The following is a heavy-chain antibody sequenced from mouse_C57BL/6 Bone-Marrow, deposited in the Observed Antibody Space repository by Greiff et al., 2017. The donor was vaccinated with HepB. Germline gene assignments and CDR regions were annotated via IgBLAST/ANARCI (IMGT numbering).Heavy chain of an antibody. CDR1: GYAFSSSW. D-gene: IGHD1-2*01. V-gene: IGHV1-82*01. Sequence: QVQLQQSGPELVKPGASVKISCKASGYAFSSSWMNWVNQRPGKGLEWIGRIYPGDGDTNYNGKFKGKATLTADKSSSTAYMQLSSLTSEDSAVYFCARLLRRGYFDVWGTGTTVTVTS. CDR3: ARLLRRGYFDV. CDR2: IYPGDGDT. J-gene: IGHJ1*03.